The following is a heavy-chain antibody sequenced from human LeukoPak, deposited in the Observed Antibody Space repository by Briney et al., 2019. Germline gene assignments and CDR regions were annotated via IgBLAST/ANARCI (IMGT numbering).Heavy chain of an antibody. Sequence: SVNVSCKASGYTFTGYYIHWVRQAPGQGLEWMAWINPNSGGTDYAQKFQGRVTMTRDTSINTAYMELSRLRSADTAVYYCARVGERPGRFAPGADDAFDIWGQGTMVTVSS. J-gene: IGHJ3*02. CDR3: ARVGERPGRFAPGADDAFDI. V-gene: IGHV1-2*02. CDR2: INPNSGGT. D-gene: IGHD3-10*01. CDR1: GYTFTGYY.